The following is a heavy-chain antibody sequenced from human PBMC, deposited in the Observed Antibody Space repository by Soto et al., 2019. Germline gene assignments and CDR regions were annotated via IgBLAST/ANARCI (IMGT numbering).Heavy chain of an antibody. CDR3: VSWVSAHFDY. CDR1: GFTFSTYA. CDR2: IGASGAGT. V-gene: IGHV3-23*01. J-gene: IGHJ4*02. D-gene: IGHD3-16*01. Sequence: HPGGSLRLSCAASGFTFSTYAMSWVRQAPGKGLEWVSGIGASGAGTYYAESVKGRFTISRDNSKNTLHLQMHDLRADDAALYYCVSWVSAHFDYWGQGTVVTVSS.